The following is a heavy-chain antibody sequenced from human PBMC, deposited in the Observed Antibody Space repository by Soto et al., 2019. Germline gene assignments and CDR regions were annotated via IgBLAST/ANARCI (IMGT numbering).Heavy chain of an antibody. CDR3: ARDPAKFDY. Sequence: PGGSLRLSCAASGFTFDGYAMHWVRQAPGKGLEWVAGIKQDRSSKDYVDSVKGRFTISRDNAKNSLYLQMNSLRAEDTAVYYCARDPAKFDYWGQGTLVTVSS. CDR1: GFTFDGYA. CDR2: IKQDRSSK. J-gene: IGHJ4*02. V-gene: IGHV3-7*01. D-gene: IGHD2-15*01.